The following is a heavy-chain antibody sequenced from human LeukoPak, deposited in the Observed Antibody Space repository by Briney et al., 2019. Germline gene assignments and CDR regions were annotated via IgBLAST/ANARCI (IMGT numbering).Heavy chain of an antibody. J-gene: IGHJ4*02. Sequence: GGSLRLSCAASGFALSTYITQWVRQAPAKGQEWVALISYDGINRHYADSVKGRFTVSRDTLKNTLYLQMNSLRPEDTAVYYCARGCGFVCRQTDHWGQGTLVTVSS. D-gene: IGHD1-26*01. CDR3: ARGCGFVCRQTDH. V-gene: IGHV3-30-3*01. CDR1: GFALSTYI. CDR2: ISYDGINR.